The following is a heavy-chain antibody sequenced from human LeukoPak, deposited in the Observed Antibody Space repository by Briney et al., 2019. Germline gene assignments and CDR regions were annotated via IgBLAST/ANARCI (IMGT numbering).Heavy chain of an antibody. CDR3: ARATYTSSWFFDY. CDR2: ISSSSSTI. CDR1: GFTFSNYN. Sequence: GESLRLSCAASGFTFSNYNMNWVRQAPGKGLEWVSYISSSSSTIYYADSVKGRFTISRDSAKNSLFLQMNSLRAEDTAVYYCARATYTSSWFFDYWGQGTLVTVSS. J-gene: IGHJ4*02. V-gene: IGHV3-48*01. D-gene: IGHD6-13*01.